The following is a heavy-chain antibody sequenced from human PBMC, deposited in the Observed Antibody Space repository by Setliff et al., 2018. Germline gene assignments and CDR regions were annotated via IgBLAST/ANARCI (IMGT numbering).Heavy chain of an antibody. CDR1: GGSLRGNAIF. CDR2: IYYTGDP. CDR3: ARHVGSRSYRF. J-gene: IGHJ4*02. Sequence: SETLSLTCTVSGGSLRGNAIFWGWIRQPPGKGLEWIGSIYYTGDPYYNPSLKSRVTMSVDTSRNQLSLKLTSVTAADTAVYYCARHVGSRSYRFWGQGTLVTVSS. D-gene: IGHD1-26*01. V-gene: IGHV4-39*01.